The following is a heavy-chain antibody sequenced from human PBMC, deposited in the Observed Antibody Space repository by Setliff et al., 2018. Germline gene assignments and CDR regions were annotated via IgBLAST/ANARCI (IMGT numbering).Heavy chain of an antibody. CDR3: VRREIAVAGDPFEP. CDR1: GGSFSGYY. V-gene: IGHV4-34*01. CDR2: VNHSGRTT. Sequence: PSETLSLTCAVYGGSFSGYYWSWIRQSPGKGLEWIGEVNHSGRTTNYNPSLNGRVSISMDTSKMQFSLRLRSVTAADTAVYYCVRREIAVAGDPFEPWGQGTLVTVSS. J-gene: IGHJ4*02. D-gene: IGHD6-19*01.